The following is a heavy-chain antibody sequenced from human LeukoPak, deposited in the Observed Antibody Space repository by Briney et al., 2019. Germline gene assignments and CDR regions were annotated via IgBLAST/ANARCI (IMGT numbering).Heavy chain of an antibody. D-gene: IGHD3-16*01. Sequence: GGSLRLSCAASRFSFSSYWMSWVRQAPGKGLEWVANIKPNGSEKDYVPSVKGRFTISRDNAQNSLYLQMNSLRAEDTAMYYCTIDWGSGTNYVRAFDLGGQGTRVTVS. J-gene: IGHJ3*01. CDR1: RFSFSSYW. V-gene: IGHV3-7*01. CDR3: TIDWGSGTNYVRAFDL. CDR2: IKPNGSEK.